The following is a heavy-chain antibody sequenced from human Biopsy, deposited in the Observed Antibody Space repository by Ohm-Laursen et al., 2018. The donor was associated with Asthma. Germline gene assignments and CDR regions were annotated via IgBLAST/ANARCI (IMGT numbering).Heavy chain of an antibody. CDR2: ISRNSGSI. CDR3: AKGEWELLEANFGY. Sequence: SLRLSCAASGFTFDDYAMHWVRQAPGKGLEWVSGISRNSGSIGYADSVKGRFTISRDNAKNSLYLQMNSLRAEDTALYYCAKGEWELLEANFGYWGQGTLVTVSS. CDR1: GFTFDDYA. D-gene: IGHD1-26*01. V-gene: IGHV3-9*01. J-gene: IGHJ4*02.